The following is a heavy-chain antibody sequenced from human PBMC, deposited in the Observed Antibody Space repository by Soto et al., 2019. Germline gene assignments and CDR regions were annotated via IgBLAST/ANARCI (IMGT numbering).Heavy chain of an antibody. V-gene: IGHV1-2*02. D-gene: IGHD6-19*01. CDR3: ARDQSPSSGWPGMDV. J-gene: IGHJ6*02. Sequence: QVQLVQSGAEVKKPGASVKFSCKASGYTFTDYYMHWVRQAPGQGLEWMGWINPNSGGTNYAQKFQGRVTMTRDTSISTAYRELNRLRSDVTAVYYCARDQSPSSGWPGMDVWGQGTTVTVSS. CDR1: GYTFTDYY. CDR2: INPNSGGT.